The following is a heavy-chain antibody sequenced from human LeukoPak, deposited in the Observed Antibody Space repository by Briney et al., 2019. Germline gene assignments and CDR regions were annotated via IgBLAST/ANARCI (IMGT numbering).Heavy chain of an antibody. CDR2: ISTGGSTI. D-gene: IGHD3-3*01. J-gene: IGHJ4*02. CDR3: ARANGYYPYFDY. CDR1: GFTFSTYW. V-gene: IGHV3-48*04. Sequence: GGSLRLSCAASGFTFSTYWMNWVRQAPGKGLEWVSYISTGGSTIYYADSVKGRFTISRDNAKNSLYLQMNSLRAEDTAVYYCARANGYYPYFDYWGQGTLVTVSS.